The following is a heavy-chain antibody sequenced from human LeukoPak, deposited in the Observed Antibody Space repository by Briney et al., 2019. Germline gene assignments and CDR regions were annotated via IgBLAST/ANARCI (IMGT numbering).Heavy chain of an antibody. CDR3: ARASDDYWYPDV. Sequence: GGSLRLSCAASGFTFSSYAMHWVRQAPGKGLEWVAVISYDGSNNYYADSVKGRFTISRDNSKNTLYPQMNSLRAEDTAVYYCARASDDYWYPDVWGQGTTVTVSS. J-gene: IGHJ6*02. CDR1: GFTFSSYA. D-gene: IGHD5-24*01. CDR2: ISYDGSNN. V-gene: IGHV3-30*04.